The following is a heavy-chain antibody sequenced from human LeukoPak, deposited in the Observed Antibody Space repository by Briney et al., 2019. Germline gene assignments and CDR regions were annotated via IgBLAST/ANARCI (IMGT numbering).Heavy chain of an antibody. Sequence: GGSLRLSCAASGFTFNSYAMSWVRQAPGKGLEWVSAVSGIGDKPYYADSVKGRFTISRDNSRNTLYLQMNSLRAEDTAVYYCAKDHYGGNPRTNYYYYMDVWGKGTTVTVSS. V-gene: IGHV3-23*01. D-gene: IGHD4/OR15-4a*01. CDR3: AKDHYGGNPRTNYYYYMDV. CDR2: VSGIGDKP. J-gene: IGHJ6*03. CDR1: GFTFNSYA.